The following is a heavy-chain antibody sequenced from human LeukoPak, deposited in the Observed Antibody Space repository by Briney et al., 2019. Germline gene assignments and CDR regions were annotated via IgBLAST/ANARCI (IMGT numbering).Heavy chain of an antibody. CDR2: MNPNSGNT. Sequence: ASVKVSCKASGYTFTSYDINWERQAAGQGLEWMGWMNPNSGNTGYAQKFQGRVTMTRNTSISTAYMELSSLRSEDTAVYYCARMPDSSGYYGFDYWGQGTLVTVSS. CDR1: GYTFTSYD. D-gene: IGHD3-22*01. CDR3: ARMPDSSGYYGFDY. V-gene: IGHV1-8*01. J-gene: IGHJ4*02.